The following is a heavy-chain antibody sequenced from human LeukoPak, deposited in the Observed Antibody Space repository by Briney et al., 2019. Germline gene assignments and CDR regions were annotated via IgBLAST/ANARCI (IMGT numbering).Heavy chain of an antibody. J-gene: IGHJ4*02. Sequence: GGSLRLSCAASGFIFRNYAMHWVRQAPGKGLEYVSAISSSGDSTYYGNSVRGRFTISRDNSKNTLFLQMGSLRPEDMAVYYCVREERGLAIDYWGQGTLVTVSS. V-gene: IGHV3-64*01. CDR2: ISSSGDST. CDR1: GFIFRNYA. CDR3: VREERGLAIDY. D-gene: IGHD5-12*01.